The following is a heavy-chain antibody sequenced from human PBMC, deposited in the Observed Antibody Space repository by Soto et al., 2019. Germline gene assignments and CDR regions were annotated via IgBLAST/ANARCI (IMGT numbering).Heavy chain of an antibody. J-gene: IGHJ4*02. CDR1: GLSISSDNW. CDR2: IHHSGST. V-gene: IGHV4-4*02. D-gene: IGHD3-10*01. Sequence: QVQLQESGPGLVRPSGTVSLTCAVSGLSISSDNWWSWVRQPPGKGLEWIGEIHHSGSTNYNPSLKSRVTMSVGPSKDLFSLTLNSVTAADTAFYYCARDPGSHPGDWGQGTLVYVSS. CDR3: ARDPGSHPGD.